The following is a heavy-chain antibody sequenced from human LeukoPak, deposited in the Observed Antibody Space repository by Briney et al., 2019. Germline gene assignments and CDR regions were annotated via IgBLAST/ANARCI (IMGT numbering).Heavy chain of an antibody. CDR2: INWNGGST. CDR1: GFTFDDYG. D-gene: IGHD1-26*01. J-gene: IGHJ4*02. Sequence: GGSLRLSCAASGFTFDDYGMSWVRQAPGKGLEWVSGINWNGGSTGYADSVKGRFTTSRDNAKNSLYLQMNSLRAEDTALYYCARGGAGWELLWGGYFDYWGQGTLVTVSS. CDR3: ARGGAGWELLWGGYFDY. V-gene: IGHV3-20*04.